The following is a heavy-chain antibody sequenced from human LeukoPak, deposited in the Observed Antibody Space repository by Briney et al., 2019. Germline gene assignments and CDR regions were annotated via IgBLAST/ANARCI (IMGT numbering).Heavy chain of an antibody. CDR2: INTNTGNP. V-gene: IGHV7-4-1*02. CDR3: ARETTVVTPIYYYYMDV. J-gene: IGHJ6*03. Sequence: GASVKVSCKASGYTFTSYAMNWVRQAPGQGLEWMGWINTNTGNPTYAQGFTGRFVFSLDTSVSTAYLQISSLKAEDTAVYYCARETTVVTPIYYYYMDVWGKGTTVTVSS. CDR1: GYTFTSYA. D-gene: IGHD4-23*01.